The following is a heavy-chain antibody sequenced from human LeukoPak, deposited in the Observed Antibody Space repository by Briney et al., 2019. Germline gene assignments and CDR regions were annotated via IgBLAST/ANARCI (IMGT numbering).Heavy chain of an antibody. CDR1: GGSISTYY. V-gene: IGHV4-59*01. CDR3: ASRYCSGGSCHYYYYDMDV. CDR2: IYYSGST. J-gene: IGHJ6*02. D-gene: IGHD2-15*01. Sequence: SETLSLTCTVSGGSISTYYWSWMRQPPGEGLEWIGNIYYSGSTNYNPSLKSRVAISVDTSKNQFSLKLSSVTAADTAVYYCASRYCSGGSCHYYYYDMDVWGQGTTVTVSS.